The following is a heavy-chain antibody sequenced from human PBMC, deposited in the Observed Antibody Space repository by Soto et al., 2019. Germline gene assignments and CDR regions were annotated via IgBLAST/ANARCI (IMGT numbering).Heavy chain of an antibody. CDR1: GGSISSYS. D-gene: IGHD2-2*01. CDR3: ARVPDY. V-gene: IGHV4-30-2*01. CDR2: IYHTGST. J-gene: IGHJ4*02. Sequence: SPTLSLTGALSGGSISSYSWSGIRQPPGKGLEWIGYIYHTGSTYYNPSLKSRVTISIDRSKNQFSLKLSSVTAADTAVYYCARVPDYGGQGILVTVSS.